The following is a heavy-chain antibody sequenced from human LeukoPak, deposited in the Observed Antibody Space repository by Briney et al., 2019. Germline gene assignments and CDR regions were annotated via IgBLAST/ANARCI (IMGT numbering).Heavy chain of an antibody. CDR1: GFTFSSYW. CDR2: IKQDGSEK. Sequence: PGGSLRLSCAASGFTFSSYWMSWVRQAPGKGLEWVANIKQDGSEKYYVDSVKGRFTISRDNAKNSLYLQMNSLRAEDTAVYYCARSFIGWLQAGSAFDIWGQGTMVTVSS. V-gene: IGHV3-7*01. J-gene: IGHJ3*02. CDR3: ARSFIGWLQAGSAFDI. D-gene: IGHD3-3*02.